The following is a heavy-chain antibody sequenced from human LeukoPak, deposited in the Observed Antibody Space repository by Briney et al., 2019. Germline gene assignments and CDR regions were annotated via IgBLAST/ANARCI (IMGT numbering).Heavy chain of an antibody. D-gene: IGHD6-19*01. CDR2: IYYSGST. J-gene: IGHJ4*02. Sequence: PSETLSLTCTVSGGSISSSSYYWGWIRQPPGKGLEWIGSIYYSGSTYYNPSLKSRVTISVDTSKNQFSLKLSSVTAADTAVYYCASLNLAWLAFDYWGQGTLVTVSS. CDR3: ASLNLAWLAFDY. CDR1: GGSISSSSYY. V-gene: IGHV4-39*07.